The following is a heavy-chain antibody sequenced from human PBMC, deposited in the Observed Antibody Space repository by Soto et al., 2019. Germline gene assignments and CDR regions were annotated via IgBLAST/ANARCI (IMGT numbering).Heavy chain of an antibody. V-gene: IGHV3-15*01. CDR2: IKSKTDGGTT. Sequence: SLRLSCAASGFTFNNAWMSWVRQAPGKGLEWVGRIKSKTDGGTTDFAAPVKGRFTISRDDSKNTLYLQMNSLMTEDTAVYYCTTDDPINRSWGQGALVTVSS. CDR1: GFTFNNAW. CDR3: TTDDPINRS. J-gene: IGHJ5*02.